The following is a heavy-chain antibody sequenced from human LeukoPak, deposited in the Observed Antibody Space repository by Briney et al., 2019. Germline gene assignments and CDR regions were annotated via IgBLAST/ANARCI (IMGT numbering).Heavy chain of an antibody. Sequence: QAGGSLRLSCAASGFTFNNYAMAWVRQAPGKGLEWVSRISGDGDATKYADSVKGRFTISRDNSKNALFLQMNSLRAEDTAVYYCAKSGPYCSSTSCNYFDYWGQGTLVTVSS. D-gene: IGHD2-2*01. CDR2: ISGDGDAT. J-gene: IGHJ4*02. V-gene: IGHV3-23*01. CDR1: GFTFNNYA. CDR3: AKSGPYCSSTSCNYFDY.